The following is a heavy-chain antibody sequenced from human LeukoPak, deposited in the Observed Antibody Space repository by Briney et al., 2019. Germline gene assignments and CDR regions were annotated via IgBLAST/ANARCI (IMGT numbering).Heavy chain of an antibody. CDR3: ARGGESSAAGTNYYYGMDV. CDR2: ISWDGGST. J-gene: IGHJ6*02. CDR1: GFTFDDYT. V-gene: IGHV3-43*01. D-gene: IGHD6-13*01. Sequence: GGSLRLSCAASGFTFDDYTMHWVRQAPGKGLEWVSLISWDGGSTYYADSVKGRFTISRDNSKNSLYLQMNSLRAEDTAVYYCARGGESSAAGTNYYYGMDVWGQGTTVTVSS.